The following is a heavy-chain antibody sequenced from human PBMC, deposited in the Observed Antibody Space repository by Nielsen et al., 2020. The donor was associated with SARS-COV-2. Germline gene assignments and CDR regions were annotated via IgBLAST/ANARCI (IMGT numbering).Heavy chain of an antibody. CDR2: IYYSGST. CDR1: GGSISSYH. CDR3: ARASSGDSRYYYYMDV. D-gene: IGHD2-21*02. Sequence: SETLSLTCTVSGGSISSYHWSWIRQPPGKGLEWIGYIYYSGSTNYNPSLKSRVTISVDTSKNQFSLKLSSVTAADTAVYYCARASSGDSRYYYYMDVWGKVTTVTVSS. V-gene: IGHV4-59*01. J-gene: IGHJ6*03.